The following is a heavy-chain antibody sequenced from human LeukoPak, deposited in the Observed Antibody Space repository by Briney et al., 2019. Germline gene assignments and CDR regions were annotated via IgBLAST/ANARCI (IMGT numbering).Heavy chain of an antibody. Sequence: LGGSLRLSCVASGFTFSSYWMGWVRQAPGKGLEWVANMKQDGSAKHYADSVKGRFSISRDNSKNSVYLQMDSLRAEDTAVYYCARDNVGALDYWGHGTLVTVS. CDR1: GFTFSSYW. J-gene: IGHJ4*01. V-gene: IGHV3-7*01. CDR2: MKQDGSAK. D-gene: IGHD1-26*01. CDR3: ARDNVGALDY.